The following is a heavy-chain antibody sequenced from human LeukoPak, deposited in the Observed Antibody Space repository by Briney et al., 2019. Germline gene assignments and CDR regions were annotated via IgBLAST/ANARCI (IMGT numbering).Heavy chain of an antibody. J-gene: IGHJ5*02. CDR2: IYYSGNT. D-gene: IGHD1-26*01. CDR3: ARAGNTGSLNWFDP. V-gene: IGHV4-39*07. Sequence: SETLSLTCTVSGGSISNTNYYWGWIRQPPGKGLEWIGSIYYSGNTYYNPSLKSRVTISVDTSKNQFSLKVSSVTAADTAVYYCARAGNTGSLNWFDPWGQGTLVTVSS. CDR1: GGSISNTNYY.